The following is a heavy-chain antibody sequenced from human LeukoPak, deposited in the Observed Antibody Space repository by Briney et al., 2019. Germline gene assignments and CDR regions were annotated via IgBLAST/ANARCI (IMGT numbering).Heavy chain of an antibody. J-gene: IGHJ4*02. CDR2: IDYSGST. V-gene: IGHV4-39*01. CDR1: GGSISSSSYY. CDR3: ARHEVNCSGGSCYVMYYFDY. D-gene: IGHD2-15*01. Sequence: PAETLSLTCTVSGGSISSSSYYWGWIRQPPGQGLEWIGSIDYSGSTYYNPSLKSCVPISVDTSQNQFPLEMSSVTAADPAVYYCARHEVNCSGGSCYVMYYFDYWGQGTLVTVSS.